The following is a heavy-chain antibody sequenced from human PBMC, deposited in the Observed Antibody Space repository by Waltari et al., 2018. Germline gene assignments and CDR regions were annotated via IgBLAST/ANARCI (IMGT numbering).Heavy chain of an antibody. Sequence: EVQLLESGGGLVQPGGSLRLSCAASGFTFRSYAMSWVRQAPGKGLEWVSAISGSGGSTYYTDSVKGRFTISRDNSKNTLYLQMNSLRAEDTAVYYCAKDDRALIVVVLDYWGQGTLVTVSS. V-gene: IGHV3-23*01. CDR3: AKDDRALIVVVLDY. D-gene: IGHD3-22*01. J-gene: IGHJ4*02. CDR2: ISGSGGST. CDR1: GFTFRSYA.